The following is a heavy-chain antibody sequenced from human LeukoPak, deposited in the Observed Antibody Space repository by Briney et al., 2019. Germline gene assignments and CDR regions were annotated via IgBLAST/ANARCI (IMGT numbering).Heavy chain of an antibody. J-gene: IGHJ4*02. D-gene: IGHD6-19*01. Sequence: GASVKVSCKASGYTFTGYYMHWVRQAPGQGLEWMGWINPNSGGTNYAQKFQGRVTMTRDTSISTAYMELSGLRSDDTAVYYCARGTARGSSGWYDYWGQGTLVTVSS. V-gene: IGHV1-2*02. CDR2: INPNSGGT. CDR1: GYTFTGYY. CDR3: ARGTARGSSGWYDY.